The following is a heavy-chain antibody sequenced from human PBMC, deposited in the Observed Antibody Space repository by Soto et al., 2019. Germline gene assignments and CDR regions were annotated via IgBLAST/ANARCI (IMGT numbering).Heavy chain of an antibody. V-gene: IGHV4-34*01. Sequence: SETLSLTCAVYGGSFSGYYWSWIRQPPGKGLEWIGEINHSGSTNYNPSLKSRVTISVDTYKNQFSLKLSSVTAADTAVYYCARGVIRRGPYYDFWSGPQGWFDPRGQGTLVTVSS. J-gene: IGHJ5*02. CDR1: GGSFSGYY. CDR3: ARGVIRRGPYYDFWSGPQGWFDP. D-gene: IGHD3-3*01. CDR2: INHSGST.